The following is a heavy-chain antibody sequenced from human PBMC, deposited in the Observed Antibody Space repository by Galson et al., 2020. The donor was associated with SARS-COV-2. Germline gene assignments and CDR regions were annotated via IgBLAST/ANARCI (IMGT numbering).Heavy chain of an antibody. CDR2: ISGSGGST. CDR1: GFTFSSYA. D-gene: IGHD4-4*01. V-gene: IGHV3-23*01. CDR3: AKLAGGYSTY. Sequence: GESLKISCAASGFTFSSYAMSWVRQAPEKGLEWVSAISGSGGSTYYADSVKGRFTISRDNSKNTLNLQMNSLRAEATAVYYCAKLAGGYSTYWGQGTLVTVSS. J-gene: IGHJ4*02.